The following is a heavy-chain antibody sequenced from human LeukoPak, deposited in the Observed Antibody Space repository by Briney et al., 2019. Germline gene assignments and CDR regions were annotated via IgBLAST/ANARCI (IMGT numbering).Heavy chain of an antibody. V-gene: IGHV4-4*07. CDR2: IYTNGTT. J-gene: IGHJ3*02. Sequence: SETLSLTSTVSGGSISSYYWSWIRQPAGKGLELIGRIYTNGTTNYNPSLKSRVTISVDTSKNQFSLKLSSVTAADTAVYYCAREGVIDAFDIWGQGTVVTVSS. CDR3: AREGVIDAFDI. CDR1: GGSISSYY.